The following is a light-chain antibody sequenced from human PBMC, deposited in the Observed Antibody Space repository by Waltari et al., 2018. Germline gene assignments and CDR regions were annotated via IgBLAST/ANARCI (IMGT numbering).Light chain of an antibody. V-gene: IGKV1-39*01. J-gene: IGKJ1*01. CDR1: QSISTY. Sequence: DIQMTQSPSSLSASVGARVTIACRASQSISTYLNWYRQKPGKAPMLLIYAASGLQSGVPSRFSGSGSGTDFTLTISNLQPEDFGTYYCQQSYSSPRTFGQGTKVEIK. CDR3: QQSYSSPRT. CDR2: AAS.